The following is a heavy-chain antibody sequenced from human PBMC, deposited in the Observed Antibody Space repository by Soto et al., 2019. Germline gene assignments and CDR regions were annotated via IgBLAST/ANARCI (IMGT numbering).Heavy chain of an antibody. D-gene: IGHD4-17*01. CDR2: IYYSGST. J-gene: IGHJ5*02. CDR3: ARGHGDYQLQWLDP. V-gene: IGHV4-31*03. CDR1: GGSISSGGYY. Sequence: QVQLKESGPGLVKPSQTLSLTCTVSGGSISSGGYYWSWIRQHPGQGLEWNGYIYYSGSTYYNPSLKTRVTTTVTTFKNQVSLKLSSVTAADTTVYYCARGHGDYQLQWLDPWGQGTLVTVSS.